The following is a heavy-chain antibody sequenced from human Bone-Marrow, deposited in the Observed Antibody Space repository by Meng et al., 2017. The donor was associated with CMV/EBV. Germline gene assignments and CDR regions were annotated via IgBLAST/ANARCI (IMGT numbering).Heavy chain of an antibody. V-gene: IGHV3-66*02. Sequence: GESLKISCAASGFSVSGNYMNWVRQAPGKGLEWVSVMYPGGITSYADSVKGRFSISRDNSKNTLYLQTESLRSEDTAVYYCAKEGPYKYGLDVWGQGTTVTVSS. CDR2: MYPGGIT. D-gene: IGHD1-1*01. CDR1: GFSVSGNY. CDR3: AKEGPYKYGLDV. J-gene: IGHJ6*02.